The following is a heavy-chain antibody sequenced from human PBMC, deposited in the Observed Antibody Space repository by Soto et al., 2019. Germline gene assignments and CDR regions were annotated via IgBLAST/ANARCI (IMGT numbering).Heavy chain of an antibody. CDR3: ARGATHGSSWYFWVDP. J-gene: IGHJ5*02. CDR2: IIPLFGTT. V-gene: IGHV1-69*01. Sequence: QVQLVQSGAEVRMPGSSVKVSCKSSGVTLSTYPINWVRQAPGQGLEWMGGIIPLFGTTNYAQKFTPRVTITPDESASPAYMELSSVRAEDAAVSCCARGATHGSSWYFWVDPWGPGTLVTVSS. CDR1: GVTLSTYP. D-gene: IGHD6-13*01.